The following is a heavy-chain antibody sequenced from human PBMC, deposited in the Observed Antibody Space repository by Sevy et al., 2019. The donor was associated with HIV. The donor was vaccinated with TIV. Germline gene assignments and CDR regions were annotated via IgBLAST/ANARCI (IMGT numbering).Heavy chain of an antibody. Sequence: GGSLRLSCAASGFTVSSNYMSWVRQAPGKGLEWVSVIYSGGSTYYADSVKGRFTISRDNSKNTLYLQMNSLRAEDTAVYYCARLYHYYDSSGYLHYWGQGTLVTVSS. CDR2: IYSGGST. CDR3: ARLYHYYDSSGYLHY. CDR1: GFTVSSNY. J-gene: IGHJ4*02. V-gene: IGHV3-53*01. D-gene: IGHD3-22*01.